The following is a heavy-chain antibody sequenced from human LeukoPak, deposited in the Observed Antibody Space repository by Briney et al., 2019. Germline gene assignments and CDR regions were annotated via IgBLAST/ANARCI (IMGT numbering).Heavy chain of an antibody. CDR3: ARGATRYYYYYYMDV. Sequence: SETLSLTCTVSGGSISSYCWSWIRQPPGKGLEWIGYIYYSGSTNYSPSLKSRVTISVDTSKNQFSLKLSSVTAADTAVYYCARGATRYYYYYYMDVWGKGTTVTVSS. CDR1: GGSISSYC. D-gene: IGHD5-24*01. V-gene: IGHV4-59*01. CDR2: IYYSGST. J-gene: IGHJ6*03.